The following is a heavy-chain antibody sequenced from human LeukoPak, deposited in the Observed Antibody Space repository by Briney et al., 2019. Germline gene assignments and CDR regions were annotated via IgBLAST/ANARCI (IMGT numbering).Heavy chain of an antibody. J-gene: IGHJ4*02. D-gene: IGHD5-24*01. CDR3: ARERDGYSRALDY. CDR2: IYYSGST. Sequence: SETLSLTCTVSGGSISSYYWSWIRQPPGKGLGWIGYIYYSGSTNYNPSLKSRVTISVDTSKNQFSLKLSSVTAADTAVYYCARERDGYSRALDYWGQGTLVTVSS. CDR1: GGSISSYY. V-gene: IGHV4-59*01.